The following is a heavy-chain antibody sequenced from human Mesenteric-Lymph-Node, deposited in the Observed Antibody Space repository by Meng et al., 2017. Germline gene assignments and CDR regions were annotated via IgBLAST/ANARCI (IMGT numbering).Heavy chain of an antibody. CDR2: IIPIFGTA. J-gene: IGHJ3*02. Sequence: SVKVSCKASGGTFSSYAISWVRQAPGQGLEWMGGIIPIFGTANYAQKFQGRVTITADKSTSTAYMELSSLRSEDTAVYYCASRSRDGYNYGIDAFDIWGQGTMVTVSS. V-gene: IGHV1-69*06. CDR1: GGTFSSYA. D-gene: IGHD5-24*01. CDR3: ASRSRDGYNYGIDAFDI.